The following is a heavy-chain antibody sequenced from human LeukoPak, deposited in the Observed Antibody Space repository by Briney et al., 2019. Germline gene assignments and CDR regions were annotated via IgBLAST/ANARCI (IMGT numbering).Heavy chain of an antibody. V-gene: IGHV3-7*01. CDR3: VRTGVLWWGRRVCYFDY. CDR1: GFTFSSYW. Sequence: GGSLRLSCAASGFTFSSYWMSWVRQAPGTGLEWVANIKQDGGEKYYVDSVKGRFTISRDNAKNSLYLQLNSLRAADTAVYYCVRTGVLWWGRRVCYFDYWGQGTLVTVSS. CDR2: IKQDGGEK. D-gene: IGHD2-21*01. J-gene: IGHJ4*02.